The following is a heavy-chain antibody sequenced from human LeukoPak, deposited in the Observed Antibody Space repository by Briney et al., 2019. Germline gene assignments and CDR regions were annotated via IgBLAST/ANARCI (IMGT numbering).Heavy chain of an antibody. Sequence: GGSLRLSCATSGFTVSSNYMNWVRQAPGKGLEWVSVIYSGGSTYYADSVKGRFTISRDISKNTLYLQMNSLRAEDTAVYYCARDAGYGSGSFDYWGQGTLVAVSS. CDR2: IYSGGST. J-gene: IGHJ4*02. V-gene: IGHV3-66*01. CDR3: ARDAGYGSGSFDY. D-gene: IGHD3-10*01. CDR1: GFTVSSNY.